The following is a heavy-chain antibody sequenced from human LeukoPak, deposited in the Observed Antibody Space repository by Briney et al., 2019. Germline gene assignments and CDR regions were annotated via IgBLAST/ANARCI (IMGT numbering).Heavy chain of an antibody. J-gene: IGHJ6*03. V-gene: IGHV4-59*01. D-gene: IGHD1-1*01. CDR1: DDSITMYY. CDR2: VDHTGST. CDR3: ARGRVSSSTWYSTYYYYFYMDV. Sequence: SETLSLACSVSDDSITMYYWTWIRQPPGKGLEWIGYVDHTGSTNFNPSLNGRVSISRDTTKDLFSLRLRSVTAADTAVYFCARGRVSSSTWYSTYYYYFYMDVWGKGTTVTVSS.